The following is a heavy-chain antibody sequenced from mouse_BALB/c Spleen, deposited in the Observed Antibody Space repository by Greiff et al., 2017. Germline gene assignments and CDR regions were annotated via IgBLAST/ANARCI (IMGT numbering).Heavy chain of an antibody. CDR2: IWAGGST. D-gene: IGHD1-1*01. J-gene: IGHJ3*01. CDR3: AIIYYYGSTTAGFAY. CDR1: GFSLTSYG. V-gene: IGHV2-9*02. Sequence: QVQLKESGPGLVAPSQCLSITCTASGFSLTSYGVYWVRQPPGKGLEWLGVIWAGGSTNYYSALMSRLSISKDNSKSQVFLKMNSLQTDDTAMYYCAIIYYYGSTTAGFAYWGQGTLVTVSA.